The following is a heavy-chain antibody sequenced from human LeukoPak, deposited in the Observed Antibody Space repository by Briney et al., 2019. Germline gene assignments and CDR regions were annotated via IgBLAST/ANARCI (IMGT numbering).Heavy chain of an antibody. J-gene: IGHJ4*02. CDR1: GFSFNNYA. V-gene: IGHV3-23*01. CDR3: AKDWTTVVTPKGYYFDS. D-gene: IGHD4-23*01. CDR2: ISTTGGST. Sequence: PGGSLGLSCAASGFSFNNYAMSWVRQAPGKGLEWVSAISTTGGSTYYADSVKGRFTISRDNSKNTLSLQMDSLRVEDTAVYYCAKDWTTVVTPKGYYFDSWGQGTLVTVSS.